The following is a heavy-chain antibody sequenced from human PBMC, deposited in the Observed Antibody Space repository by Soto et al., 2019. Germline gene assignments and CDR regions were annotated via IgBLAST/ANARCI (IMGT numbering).Heavy chain of an antibody. CDR3: AKETYSGPLDY. CDR1: GFTFSSYG. V-gene: IGHV3-30*18. Sequence: LRLSCAASGFTFSSYGMHWVRQAPGKGLEWVAVISYDGSNKYYADSVKGRFTISRDNSKNTLYLQMNSLRAEDTAVYYCAKETYSGPLDYWGQGTLVTVSS. CDR2: ISYDGSNK. D-gene: IGHD2-15*01. J-gene: IGHJ4*02.